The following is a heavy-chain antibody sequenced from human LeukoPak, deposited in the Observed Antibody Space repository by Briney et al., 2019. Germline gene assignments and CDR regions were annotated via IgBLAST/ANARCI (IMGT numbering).Heavy chain of an antibody. Sequence: GGSLRLSCAASGFTFSSYAMSWVRQAPGKGRELVSVISNSGSSTYYVHSVKGRFTTSRDNSKDTLYLQMNSLRAEHTAVYYCAKAKAGYSSDYWGQGTLVTVSS. CDR3: AKAKAGYSSDY. D-gene: IGHD5-18*01. CDR2: ISNSGSST. V-gene: IGHV3-23*01. CDR1: GFTFSSYA. J-gene: IGHJ4*02.